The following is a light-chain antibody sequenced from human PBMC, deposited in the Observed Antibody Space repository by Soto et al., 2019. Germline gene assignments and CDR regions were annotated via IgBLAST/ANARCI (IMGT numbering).Light chain of an antibody. CDR1: SSDIATSDY. V-gene: IGLV2-14*03. Sequence: QSALTQPASVSGSPGQSITISCTGTSSDIATSDYVSWFQHHPGEAPKIILYDVNNRPSGVSDRFSGSKSGNTASLTISGPQVGEGAVYYGISFTSSDALFFGGGPKVPVL. J-gene: IGLJ2*01. CDR3: ISFTSSDALF. CDR2: DVN.